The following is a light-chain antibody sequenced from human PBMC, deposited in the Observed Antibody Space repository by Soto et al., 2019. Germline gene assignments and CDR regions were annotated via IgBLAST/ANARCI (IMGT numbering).Light chain of an antibody. J-gene: IGKJ2*01. V-gene: IGKV1-5*01. CDR1: QTISNW. CDR3: QEYSTYNYI. Sequence: DVQMTQSPSTLSASVGDRVTITCRASQTISNWLAWYQQKPGEAPKLLIHTASTLESGAPSRFSGSGSGSEFTFTISSLQPDDFAIYYCQEYSTYNYIFGQATKVDIK. CDR2: TAS.